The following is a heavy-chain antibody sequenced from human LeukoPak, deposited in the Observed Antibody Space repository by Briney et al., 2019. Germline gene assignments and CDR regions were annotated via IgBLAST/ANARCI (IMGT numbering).Heavy chain of an antibody. Sequence: PSETLSLTCTVSGGSISSYYWSWIRQPPGKGLEWIGYIYYSGSTNYNPSLKSRVTISVDTSKNQFSLKLSSVTAADTAVYYCASGSYPHHYYYYYMDVWGKGTTVTVSS. J-gene: IGHJ6*03. CDR1: GGSISSYY. CDR2: IYYSGST. CDR3: ASGSYPHHYYYYYMDV. D-gene: IGHD1-1*01. V-gene: IGHV4-59*01.